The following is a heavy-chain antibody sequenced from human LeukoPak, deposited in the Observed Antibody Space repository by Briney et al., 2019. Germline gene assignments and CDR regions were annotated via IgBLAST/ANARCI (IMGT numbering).Heavy chain of an antibody. J-gene: IGHJ4*02. CDR1: GFTFSSYA. CDR3: ARLYYGSGSYAY. Sequence: PGGSLRLSCAASGFTFSSYAMSWVRQAPGKGLEWIGEINHSGSTNYNPSLKSRVTISVDTSKNQFSLKLSSVTAADTAVYYCARLYYGSGSYAYWGQGTLVTVSS. D-gene: IGHD3-10*01. CDR2: INHSGST. V-gene: IGHV4-34*01.